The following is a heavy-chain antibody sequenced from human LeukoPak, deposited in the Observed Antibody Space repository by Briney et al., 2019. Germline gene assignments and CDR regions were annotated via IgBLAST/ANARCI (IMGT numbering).Heavy chain of an antibody. D-gene: IGHD4-17*01. CDR3: ASVASTVTTVPGYYFDY. V-gene: IGHV3-23*01. J-gene: IGHJ4*02. Sequence: WVRXXPXXGLXWVXAISGSGGSTYYADSVKGRFTISRDNSKNTLYLQMNSLRAEDTAVYYCASVASTVTTVPGYYFDYWGQGTLVTVSS. CDR2: ISGSGGST.